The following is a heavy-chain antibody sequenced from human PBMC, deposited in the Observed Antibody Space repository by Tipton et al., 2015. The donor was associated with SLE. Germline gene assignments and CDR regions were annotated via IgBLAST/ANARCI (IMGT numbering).Heavy chain of an antibody. D-gene: IGHD3-10*01. J-gene: IGHJ4*02. CDR2: ISAYNGNT. CDR1: GYTFTSYG. Sequence: QSGPEVKKPGASVKVSCKASGYTFTSYGISWVRQAPGQGLEWMGWISAYNGNTNYAQKLQGRVTMTTDTSTSTAYMELTSLTSDDTALYYCARDNDRDVSFGYWGQGTLVTVSS. CDR3: ARDNDRDVSFGY. V-gene: IGHV1-18*01.